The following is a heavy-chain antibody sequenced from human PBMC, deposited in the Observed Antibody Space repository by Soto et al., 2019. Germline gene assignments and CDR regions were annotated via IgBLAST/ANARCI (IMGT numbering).Heavy chain of an antibody. V-gene: IGHV1-69*02. CDR3: ARGSTIVRGAPSWFDP. J-gene: IGHJ5*02. CDR1: GGTFSRYT. CDR2: IIPIAAIA. D-gene: IGHD3-10*01. Sequence: QVQLVQSGAEVKKPGSSVKVSCKASGGTFSRYTINWVRQAPGQGLEWMGRIIPIAAIANYTQKFQGRVTITVXXXSXXAYMDLSSMRSDDTAVYYCARGSTIVRGAPSWFDPWGQGTLVTVSS.